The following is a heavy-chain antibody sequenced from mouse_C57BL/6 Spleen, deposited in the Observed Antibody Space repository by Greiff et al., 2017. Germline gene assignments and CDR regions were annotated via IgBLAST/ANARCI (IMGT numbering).Heavy chain of an antibody. J-gene: IGHJ2*01. CDR3: ARLGDYDLVSDY. CDR2: INPNNGGT. D-gene: IGHD2-4*01. V-gene: IGHV1-26*01. CDR1: GYTFTDYY. Sequence: EVQLQQSGPELVKPGASVKISCKASGYTFTDYYMNWVKQSHGKSLEWIGDINPNNGGTSYNQKFKGKATLTVDKSSSTAYMELRSLTSEDSAVYYCARLGDYDLVSDYWGQGTTLTVSS.